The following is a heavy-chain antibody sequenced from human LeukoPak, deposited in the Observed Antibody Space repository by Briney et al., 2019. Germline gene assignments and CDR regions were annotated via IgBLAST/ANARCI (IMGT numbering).Heavy chain of an antibody. CDR3: ARGAYCSSTSCYFGVRDRSTSRFDP. CDR2: INHSGST. Sequence: GSLRLSCAASGFTVSRNYMSWVRQPPGKGLEWIGEINHSGSTNYNPSLKSRVAISVDTSKNQFSLKLSSVTAADTAVYYCARGAYCSSTSCYFGVRDRSTSRFDPWGQGTLVTVSS. CDR1: GFTVSRNY. J-gene: IGHJ5*02. D-gene: IGHD2-2*01. V-gene: IGHV4-34*01.